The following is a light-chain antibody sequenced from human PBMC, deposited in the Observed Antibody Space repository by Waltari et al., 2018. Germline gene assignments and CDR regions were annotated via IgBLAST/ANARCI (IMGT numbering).Light chain of an antibody. CDR3: QKYDRLPAT. V-gene: IGKV3-20*01. J-gene: IGKJ1*01. Sequence: EIVLTKSPGTLSLSPGARATLSCRASQSVSRYLVWYQQKPGQAPRLLIYAASIRATGIPDRFSGSGSGTDFSLTISRLEPEDFAVYYCQKYDRLPATFCQGTKVEIK. CDR1: QSVSRY. CDR2: AAS.